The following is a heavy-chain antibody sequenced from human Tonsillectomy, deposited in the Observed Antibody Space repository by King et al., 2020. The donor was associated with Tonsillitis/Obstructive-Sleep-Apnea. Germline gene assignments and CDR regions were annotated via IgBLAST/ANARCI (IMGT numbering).Heavy chain of an antibody. J-gene: IGHJ3*01. V-gene: IGHV7-4-1*02. Sequence: QLVQSGAELQKPGASVKVSCKASGYTFTRYAIKWVRQAPGQGLEWMGWINTNTGNPTYVQGFQGRFVFTLDPSVTTAYLQISNLKAETSAMYYCAMWVTGFRDIWPPAFDLWGQGKMVTVSS. CDR2: INTNTGNP. CDR3: AMWVTGFRDIWPPAFDL. D-gene: IGHD5-18*01. CDR1: GYTFTRYA.